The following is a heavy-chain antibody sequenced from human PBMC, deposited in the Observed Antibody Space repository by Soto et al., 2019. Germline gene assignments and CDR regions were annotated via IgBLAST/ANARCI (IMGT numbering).Heavy chain of an antibody. CDR2: IYYSGST. CDR1: GGSISSGGYY. J-gene: IGHJ4*02. Sequence: NPSETLSLTCTVSGGSISSGGYYWSWIRQHPGKGLEWIGYIYYSGSTYYNPSLKSRVTISVDTSKNQFSLKLSSVTAADTAVYYCARDNGDYDILTGSYYFDYWGQGTLVTVSS. CDR3: ARDNGDYDILTGSYYFDY. V-gene: IGHV4-31*03. D-gene: IGHD3-9*01.